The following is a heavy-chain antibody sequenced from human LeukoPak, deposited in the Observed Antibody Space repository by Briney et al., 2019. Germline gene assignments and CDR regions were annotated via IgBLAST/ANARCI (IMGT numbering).Heavy chain of an antibody. D-gene: IGHD3-10*01. J-gene: IGHJ4*02. V-gene: IGHV3-48*01. CDR2: ISSSSSTI. CDR1: GFTFSSYS. CDR3: VRDVADGEEIDY. Sequence: GGSLRLSCAVSGFTFSSYSMNWVRQAPGKGLEWVSYISSSSSTIHYAEYVKGRFTISRDNAKNSLYLQMNSLRAEDTAVYYCVRDVADGEEIDYWGQGTLVTVSS.